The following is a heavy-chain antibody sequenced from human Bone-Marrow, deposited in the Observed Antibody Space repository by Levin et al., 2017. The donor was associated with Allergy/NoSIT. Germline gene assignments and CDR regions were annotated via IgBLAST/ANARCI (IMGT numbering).Heavy chain of an antibody. J-gene: IGHJ5*02. D-gene: IGHD6-13*01. CDR2: ISGSGGTT. CDR3: AKAFDTSSWYWFDP. V-gene: IGHV3-23*01. CDR1: GFTFSSYA. Sequence: QPGESLKISCAASGFTFSSYAMSWVRQAPGKGLEWVSAISGSGGTTYYADSVKGRFTISRDNSKNTLYLQMNSLRAEDTALYYCAKAFDTSSWYWFDPWGQGTLVTVSS.